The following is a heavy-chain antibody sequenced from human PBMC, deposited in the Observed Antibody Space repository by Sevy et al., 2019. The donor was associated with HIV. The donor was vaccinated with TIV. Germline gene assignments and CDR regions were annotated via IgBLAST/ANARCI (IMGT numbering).Heavy chain of an antibody. CDR1: GGSFSGYY. J-gene: IGHJ3*02. CDR2: INHSGGT. D-gene: IGHD2-2*01. Sequence: SETLSLTCAVYGGSFSGYYWSWIRQPPGKGLEWIGEINHSGGTNYNPSLKSRVTISVDTSKNQFSLKLSSVTAADTAVYYCARHCSGTSCSYAFDIWGQGTMVTVSS. V-gene: IGHV4-34*01. CDR3: ARHCSGTSCSYAFDI.